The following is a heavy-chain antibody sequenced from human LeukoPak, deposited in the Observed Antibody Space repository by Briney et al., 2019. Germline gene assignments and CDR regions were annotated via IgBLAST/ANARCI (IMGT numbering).Heavy chain of an antibody. Sequence: GGSLRLSCAASRFTFSSYAMSWVRQAPGMGLEWVSAISGSGGSTYYADSVKGRFTISRDNSKNTLYLQMNSLRAEDTAVYYCANLPTVTTLDYWGQGTLVTVSS. CDR3: ANLPTVTTLDY. V-gene: IGHV3-23*01. CDR1: RFTFSSYA. CDR2: ISGSGGST. J-gene: IGHJ4*02. D-gene: IGHD4-17*01.